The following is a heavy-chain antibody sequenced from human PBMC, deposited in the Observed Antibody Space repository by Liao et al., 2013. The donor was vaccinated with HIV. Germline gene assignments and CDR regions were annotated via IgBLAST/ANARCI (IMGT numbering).Heavy chain of an antibody. V-gene: IGHV4-4*07. D-gene: IGHD3-16*01. CDR1: GASISSYY. J-gene: IGHJ4*02. Sequence: QVQLQESGPGRVKPSETLSLTCTVSGASISSYYWSWIRQPAGKGLEWIGRIYISGSTNYNPSLKSRVTMSGDTSKNQFSLKLSSVTAADTAVYYCARGRRGIRTPFDHWGQGTLVTVSS. CDR2: IYISGST. CDR3: ARGRRGIRTPFDH.